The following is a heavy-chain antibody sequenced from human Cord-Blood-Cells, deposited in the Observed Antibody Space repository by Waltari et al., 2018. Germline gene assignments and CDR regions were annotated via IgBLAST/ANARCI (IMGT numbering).Heavy chain of an antibody. Sequence: KPSETLSLTCTVSGGSISSSSYYWGWIRQPPGKGLEWIGSIYYSGSTYYNPSLKSRVTISVDTSKNQFSLKLSSVTAADTAVYYCARRTLLRYFDYWGQGTLVTVSS. CDR2: IYYSGST. CDR3: ARRTLLRYFDY. CDR1: GGSISSSSYY. J-gene: IGHJ4*02. D-gene: IGHD3-9*01. V-gene: IGHV4-39*01.